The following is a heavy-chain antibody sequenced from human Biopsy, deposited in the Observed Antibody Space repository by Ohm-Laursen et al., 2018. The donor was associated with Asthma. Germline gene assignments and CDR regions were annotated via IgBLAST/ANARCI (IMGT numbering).Heavy chain of an antibody. Sequence: SSVKVSCKASGGTFSTFTITWVRQAPGQALEWMGGILPILGTSNYAQKFQVRVTITADESTRTAYMELSSLRSEDTAVYYCATPPVGSISYFDSWGQGTLVTVSS. CDR3: ATPPVGSISYFDS. J-gene: IGHJ4*02. CDR1: GGTFSTFT. V-gene: IGHV1-69*01. CDR2: ILPILGTS. D-gene: IGHD1-26*01.